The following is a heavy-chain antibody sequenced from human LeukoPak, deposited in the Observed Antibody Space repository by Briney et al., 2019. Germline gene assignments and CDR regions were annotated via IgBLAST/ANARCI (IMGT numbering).Heavy chain of an antibody. CDR2: INASNGDT. Sequence: ASVKVSCKASGYIFTSYGISWVRQAPGQGLEWMGWINASNGDTNYAHKFQGRVTMTTDTSTSTTYMELRSLRSDDTAVYYCARGGPAARLITFGGVTDYWGQGTLVTVSS. CDR1: GYIFTSYG. J-gene: IGHJ4*02. D-gene: IGHD3-16*01. V-gene: IGHV1-18*01. CDR3: ARGGPAARLITFGGVTDY.